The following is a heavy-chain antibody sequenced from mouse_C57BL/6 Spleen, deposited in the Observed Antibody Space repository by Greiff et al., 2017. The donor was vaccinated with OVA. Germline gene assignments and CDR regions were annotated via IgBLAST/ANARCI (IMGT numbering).Heavy chain of an antibody. CDR3: ARSGNYFDY. V-gene: IGHV1-26*01. D-gene: IGHD4-1*01. CDR2: INPNNGGT. Sequence: LVKPGASVKISCKASGYTFTDYYMNWVKQSHGKSLEWIGDINPNNGGTSYNQKFKGKATLTVDKSSSTAYMELRSLTSEDSAVYYCARSGNYFDYWGQGTTLTVSS. CDR1: GYTFTDYY. J-gene: IGHJ2*01.